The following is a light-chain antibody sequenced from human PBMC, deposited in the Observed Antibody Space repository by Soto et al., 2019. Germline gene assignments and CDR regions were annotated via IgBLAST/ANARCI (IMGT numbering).Light chain of an antibody. CDR2: VAS. CDR3: KEYNSATLT. J-gene: IGKJ1*01. Sequence: DIQMTQSPSSLSASVGDRVTITCRASQGISNYLAWYQQQPGKVPKLLIYVASTLQSGVPSRFSGSGSGTHFTLTIISPQPEDVATYYCKEYNSATLTFGQGTQVEI. CDR1: QGISNY. V-gene: IGKV1-27*01.